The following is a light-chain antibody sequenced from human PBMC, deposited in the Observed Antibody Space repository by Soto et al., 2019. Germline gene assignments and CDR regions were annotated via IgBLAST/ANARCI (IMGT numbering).Light chain of an antibody. CDR2: EVS. Sequence: QSALTQPASVSGSPGQSITISCTGTSSDVGGYNYVSWYQQHPGKAPKLIIYEVSNRPSGVSNRFSGSKSGNTASLTIYGLQAEDEAHYFCTSYRNSNTHVIFGGGTKLTVL. V-gene: IGLV2-14*01. CDR3: TSYRNSNTHVI. J-gene: IGLJ2*01. CDR1: SSDVGGYNY.